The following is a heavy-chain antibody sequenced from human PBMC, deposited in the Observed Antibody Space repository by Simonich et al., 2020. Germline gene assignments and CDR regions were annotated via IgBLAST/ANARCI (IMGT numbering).Heavy chain of an antibody. CDR1: GFTFSSYS. Sequence: EVQLVESGGGLVKPGGSLRLSCAGSGFTFSSYSMNWVRQGPGRGLEWVASISRSSSYIYYEDSVNGRFTNSRDNPKNSLYRQRTSLRAEDTAVYYCAEWIAVAGTGAYGMDVWGQGTTVTVSS. J-gene: IGHJ6*02. D-gene: IGHD6-19*01. CDR3: AEWIAVAGTGAYGMDV. CDR2: ISRSSSYI. V-gene: IGHV3-21*01.